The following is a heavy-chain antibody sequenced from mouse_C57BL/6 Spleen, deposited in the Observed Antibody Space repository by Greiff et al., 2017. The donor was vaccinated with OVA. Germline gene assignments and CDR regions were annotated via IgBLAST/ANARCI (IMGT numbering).Heavy chain of an antibody. CDR2: INPSSGYT. V-gene: IGHV1-4*01. CDR1: GYTFTSYT. CDR3: ASLYYDAMDY. J-gene: IGHJ4*01. D-gene: IGHD1-1*02. Sequence: VQLQQSGAELVRPGASVKMSCKASGYTFTSYTMHWVKQRPGQGLEWIGYINPSSGYTKYNQKFKDKATLTADKSSSTAYMQLSSLTSEDSAVYYCASLYYDAMDYWGQGTSVTVSS.